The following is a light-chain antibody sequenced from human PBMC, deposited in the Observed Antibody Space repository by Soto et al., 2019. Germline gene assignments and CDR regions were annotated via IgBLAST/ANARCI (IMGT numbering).Light chain of an antibody. CDR1: NIGSKN. CDR2: RDS. CDR3: QVWDSSTVV. Sequence: YELTQPLSVSVALGQTARITCGGNNIGSKNVHWYQQKPGQAPVLVIYRDSSRPSGIPERFSGSISGNTATLTITRAQDGDEADYYCQVWDSSTVVFGGGTKLTVL. V-gene: IGLV3-9*01. J-gene: IGLJ2*01.